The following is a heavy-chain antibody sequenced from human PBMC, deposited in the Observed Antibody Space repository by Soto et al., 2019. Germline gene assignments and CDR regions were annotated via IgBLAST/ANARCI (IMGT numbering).Heavy chain of an antibody. J-gene: IGHJ6*02. D-gene: IGHD1-1*01. V-gene: IGHV1-69*13. CDR3: ARSERWVRHGESYYYYGMDV. CDR2: IIPLFGTP. Sequence: RASVKVSCKASGGTFSGYAISWVRQAPGQGLEWMGGIIPLFGTPNYAQKFQGRVTISADESTSTAYMELSSLRSEDTAVYFCARSERWVRHGESYYYYGMDVWGQGTTVTVSS. CDR1: GGTFSGYA.